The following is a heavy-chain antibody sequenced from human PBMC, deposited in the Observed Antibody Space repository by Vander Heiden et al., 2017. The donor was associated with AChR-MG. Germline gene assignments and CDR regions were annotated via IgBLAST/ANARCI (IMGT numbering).Heavy chain of an antibody. J-gene: IGHJ6*02. CDR2: IYDSGST. D-gene: IGHD3-22*01. Sequence: QVQLQESGPGLVTPSQTLSLTCTVSGGSLRSGGCYWRGIRQHPGKGREWIGYIYDSGSTYYNPSLKSRVTISVDTSKNQFSLKLSSVTAADTAVYYCARGSYYYDSSGYFGTYYYYGMDVWGQGTTVTVSS. V-gene: IGHV4-31*03. CDR1: GGSLRSGGCY. CDR3: ARGSYYYDSSGYFGTYYYYGMDV.